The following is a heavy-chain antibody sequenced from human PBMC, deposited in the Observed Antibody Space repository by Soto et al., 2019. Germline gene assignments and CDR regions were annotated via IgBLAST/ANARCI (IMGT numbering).Heavy chain of an antibody. V-gene: IGHV3-74*01. CDR1: GFTFSGYW. Sequence: EVQLVESGGGLVQPGGSLRLSCAASGFTFSGYWMHWVRQAPGKGLEWVSRVGSDGTGITYADSVKGRFTISRDNAKNMLYLQMNSLRAEDTAVYYCVRWSEFWGQGNLVTVSS. J-gene: IGHJ4*02. D-gene: IGHD2-15*01. CDR2: VGSDGTGI. CDR3: VRWSEF.